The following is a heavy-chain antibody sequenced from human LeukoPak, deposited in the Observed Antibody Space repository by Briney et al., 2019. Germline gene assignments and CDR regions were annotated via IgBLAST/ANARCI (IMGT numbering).Heavy chain of an antibody. CDR3: ARVKQDTDMVTRWYNYYYMDV. D-gene: IGHD5-18*01. Sequence: GASVKVSCKASGYTFTGYYMHWVRQAPGQGLEWMGWINPHTGGTNYAQKFQGRVTMTRDTSISTAYMELSRLTSDDTAVYYCARVKQDTDMVTRWYNYYYMDVWGKGTTVTISS. CDR1: GYTFTGYY. V-gene: IGHV1-2*02. CDR2: INPHTGGT. J-gene: IGHJ6*03.